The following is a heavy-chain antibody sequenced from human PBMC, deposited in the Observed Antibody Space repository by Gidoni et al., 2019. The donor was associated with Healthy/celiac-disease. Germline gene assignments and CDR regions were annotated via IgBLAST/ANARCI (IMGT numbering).Heavy chain of an antibody. J-gene: IGHJ5*02. D-gene: IGHD6-13*01. CDR1: GGSIRSSSYY. V-gene: IGHV4-39*01. CDR2: IYYSGST. Sequence: QLQLQESGPGLVKPSETLSLTCTVSGGSIRSSSYYWGWIRQPPGKGLEWIGSIYYSGSTYYNPSLKSRVTISVDTSKNQFSLKLSSVTAADTAVYYCARLAYSSSANWFDPWGQGTLVTVSS. CDR3: ARLAYSSSANWFDP.